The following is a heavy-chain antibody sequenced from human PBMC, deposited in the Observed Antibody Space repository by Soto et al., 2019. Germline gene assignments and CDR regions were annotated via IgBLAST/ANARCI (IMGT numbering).Heavy chain of an antibody. D-gene: IGHD3-9*01. CDR3: ARASQCKSYFGCFAWLDY. CDR2: IYSSGET. Sequence: SDTLAPTCTVSSDSSRGHYWAWVRQPAGEGMEWIGRIYSSGETNYNPSLTGRVIMSLDTSKNQFSLQLTSVTAADTAVYYCARASQCKSYFGCFAWLDYWGQGTLVTVSS. V-gene: IGHV4-4*07. J-gene: IGHJ4*02. CDR1: SDSSRGHY.